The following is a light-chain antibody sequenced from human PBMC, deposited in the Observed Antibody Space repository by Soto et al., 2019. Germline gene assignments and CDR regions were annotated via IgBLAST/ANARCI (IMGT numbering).Light chain of an antibody. J-gene: IGKJ2*01. V-gene: IGKV1-8*01. CDR2: AAS. CDR3: KQYYSYPYT. CDR1: QGISSY. Sequence: AIRMTQSPSSFSASTGDRVTITCRASQGISSYLAWYQQKPGKAPKLLIYAASTLQSGVPSRFSGSGSGTDFTLTISCLQSEDFATYYCKQYYSYPYTFGQGTKVEIK.